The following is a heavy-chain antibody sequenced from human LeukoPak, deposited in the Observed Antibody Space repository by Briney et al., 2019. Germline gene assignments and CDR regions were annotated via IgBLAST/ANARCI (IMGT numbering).Heavy chain of an antibody. D-gene: IGHD2-2*01. CDR1: GFTFSSYS. J-gene: IGHJ4*02. V-gene: IGHV3-21*01. Sequence: PGGSLRLSCAASGFTFSSYSMNWVRQAPGMGLEWVSSIPSSSSYIYYADSVKGRFTISRDNAKKSLYLQMNSLRAEDTAVYYCARVGTSTSWDYWGQGTLVTVS. CDR3: ARVGTSTSWDY. CDR2: IPSSSSYI.